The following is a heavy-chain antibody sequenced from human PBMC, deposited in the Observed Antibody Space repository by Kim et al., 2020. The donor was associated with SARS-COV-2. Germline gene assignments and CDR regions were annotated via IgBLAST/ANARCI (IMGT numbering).Heavy chain of an antibody. D-gene: IGHD3-10*01. CDR1: GGSFSGYY. CDR3: ARGLRGLLWFGESRGNWF. J-gene: IGHJ5*01. Sequence: SETLSLTCAVYGGSFSGYYWSWIRQPPGKGLEWIGEINHSGSTNYNPSLKSRVTISVDTSKNQFSLKLSSVTAADTAVYYCARGLRGLLWFGESRGNWF. CDR2: INHSGST. V-gene: IGHV4-34*01.